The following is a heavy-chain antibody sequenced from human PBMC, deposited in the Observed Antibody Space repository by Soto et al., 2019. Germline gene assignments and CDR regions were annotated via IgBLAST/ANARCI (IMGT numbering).Heavy chain of an antibody. V-gene: IGHV4-59*01. J-gene: IGHJ4*02. CDR1: VGSISSYY. D-gene: IGHD3-16*01. Sequence: SETLSRTCTFSVGSISSYYWSWIRQPPGKGLEWIGYIYYSGSTNYNPSLKSRVTISVDTSKNQFSLKLSSVTAADTAVYYCEMGVLDYWGPGTMLTVSS. CDR3: EMGVLDY. CDR2: IYYSGST.